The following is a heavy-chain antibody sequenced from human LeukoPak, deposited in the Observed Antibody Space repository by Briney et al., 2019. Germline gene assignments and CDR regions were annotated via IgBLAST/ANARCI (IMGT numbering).Heavy chain of an antibody. D-gene: IGHD6-13*01. CDR1: GGSISSSSYY. V-gene: IGHV4-39*07. J-gene: IGHJ3*02. CDR2: IYYSGST. Sequence: SETLSLTCTVSGGSISSSSYYWGWIRQPPGKGLEWIGSIYYSGSTYYNPSLKSRVTISVDTSKNQFSLKLSSVTAADTAVYYCARDPSPYSSSWYLGLDEDAFDIWGQGTMVTVSS. CDR3: ARDPSPYSSSWYLGLDEDAFDI.